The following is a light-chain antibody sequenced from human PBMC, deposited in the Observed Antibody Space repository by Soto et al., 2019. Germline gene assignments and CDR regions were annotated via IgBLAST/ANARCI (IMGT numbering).Light chain of an antibody. J-gene: IGKJ4*01. Sequence: EIVMTQSPPTLSVSPGERATLSCRASQSVGSKLAWYQQRPGQAPRLLIYDASNRATGIPARFSGSGSGTEFSLTSSSLQSEDFAAYYCQQYGDWPGAFGGGTKVEIK. V-gene: IGKV3D-15*01. CDR2: DAS. CDR3: QQYGDWPGA. CDR1: QSVGSK.